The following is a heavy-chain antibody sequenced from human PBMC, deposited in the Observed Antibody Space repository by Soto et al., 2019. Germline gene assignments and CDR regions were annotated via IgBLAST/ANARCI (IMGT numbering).Heavy chain of an antibody. CDR1: GFTFSSYA. D-gene: IGHD3-16*01. J-gene: IGHJ5*02. Sequence: PGGSLGLSCAASGFTFSSYAMSWVRQAPGKGLEWVSAISGSGGSTYYADSVKGRFTISRDNSKNTLYLQMNSLRAEDTAVYYCAKDYTRASYNWFDPWGQGALVTISS. CDR3: AKDYTRASYNWFDP. CDR2: ISGSGGST. V-gene: IGHV3-23*01.